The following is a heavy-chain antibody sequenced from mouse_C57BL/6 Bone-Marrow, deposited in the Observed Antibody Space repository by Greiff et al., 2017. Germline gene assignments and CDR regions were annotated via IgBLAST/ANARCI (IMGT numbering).Heavy chain of an antibody. J-gene: IGHJ1*03. V-gene: IGHV1-55*01. CDR3: ARSGVVATYWYFDV. D-gene: IGHD1-1*01. CDR1: GYTFTSYW. Sequence: QVQLQQPGAELVKPGASVKMSCKASGYTFTSYWITWVQQRPGQGLEWIGDIYPGSGSTNYNEKFKSKATLTVDTSSSTAYMQLSSLTSEDSAVYYCARSGVVATYWYFDVWGTGTTVTVSS. CDR2: IYPGSGST.